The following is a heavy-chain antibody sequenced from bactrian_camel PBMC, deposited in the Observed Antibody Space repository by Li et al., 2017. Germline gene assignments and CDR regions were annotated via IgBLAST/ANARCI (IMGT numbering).Heavy chain of an antibody. CDR3: AGAAHYRYTCGASMAAESDYAY. Sequence: HVQLVESGGGSVQVGGSLRLSCVASGDTIGRYCMGWFRQAPGKEREGVAGIESDGSTSYADSVKGRFTISQDNGKGAIYLQMNNLKPEDTGMYYCAGAAHYRYTCGASMAAESDYAYWGQGTQVTVS. V-gene: IGHV3S55*01. CDR1: GDTIGRYC. D-gene: IGHD2*01. CDR2: IESDGST. J-gene: IGHJ4*01.